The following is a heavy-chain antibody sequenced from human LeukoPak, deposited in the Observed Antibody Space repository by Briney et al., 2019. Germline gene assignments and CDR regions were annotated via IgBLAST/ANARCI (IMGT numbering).Heavy chain of an antibody. CDR2: FDPEDGET. CDR3: ARAHDCCILTGYRGSGQRYYYYYYMDV. Sequence: ASVKVSCKVSGYTLTELSMHWVRQAPGKGLEWMGGFDPEDGETNYAQKFQGRVTITADKSTSTAYMELSSLRSEDTAVYYCARAHDCCILTGYRGSGQRYYYYYYMDVWGKGTTVTVSS. V-gene: IGHV1-24*01. CDR1: GYTLTELS. D-gene: IGHD3-9*01. J-gene: IGHJ6*03.